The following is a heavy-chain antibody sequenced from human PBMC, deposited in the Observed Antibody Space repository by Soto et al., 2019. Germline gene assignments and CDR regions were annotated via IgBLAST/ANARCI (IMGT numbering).Heavy chain of an antibody. CDR3: ARDILLWFGELPPRAHDAFDI. Sequence: QVQLQESGPGLVKPSQTLSLTCTVSGGSISSGGYFWSWIRQHPRKGLGWIGDIYYSGSTYSKPSLKCLVTISVDTSKHQFSLKLSSVTAADTAVYYCARDILLWFGELPPRAHDAFDIWGQGTMVTVSS. V-gene: IGHV4-31*01. CDR1: GGSISSGGYF. J-gene: IGHJ3*02. CDR2: IYYSGST. D-gene: IGHD3-10*01.